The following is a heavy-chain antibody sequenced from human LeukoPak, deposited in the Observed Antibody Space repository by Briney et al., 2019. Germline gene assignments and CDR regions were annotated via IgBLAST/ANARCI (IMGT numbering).Heavy chain of an antibody. D-gene: IGHD4-23*01. J-gene: IGHJ4*02. V-gene: IGHV4-4*07. CDR1: GGSISSYY. CDR2: IYTSGST. CDR3: ARASTVVTPKYFDY. Sequence: SETLSLTCTVSGGSISSYYWSWIRQPAGKGLEWIGRIYTSGSTNYNPSLKSRVTMSVDTSKNQFSLKLSSVTAADTAVYYCARASTVVTPKYFDYWGQGTLVTVSS.